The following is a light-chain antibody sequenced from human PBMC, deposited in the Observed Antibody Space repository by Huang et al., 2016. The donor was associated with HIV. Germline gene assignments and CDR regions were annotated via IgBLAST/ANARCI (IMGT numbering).Light chain of an antibody. CDR1: QSISSY. CDR2: AAS. CDR3: QQSYSLLT. Sequence: DIQMTQSPSSLSASVGDRVTITCRASQSISSYLNWYQQKPGKAPKLLIYAASSLQSGVPSRFSGSGSGTDFTLTISSLQPEDFATYYCQQSYSLLTFGGDQGGDQT. V-gene: IGKV1-39*01. J-gene: IGKJ4*01.